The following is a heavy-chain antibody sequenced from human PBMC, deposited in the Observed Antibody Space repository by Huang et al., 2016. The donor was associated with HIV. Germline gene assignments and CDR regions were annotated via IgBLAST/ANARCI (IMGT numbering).Heavy chain of an antibody. Sequence: EVQLEEFGGRLVQPGRSLRLSCATYGFKFDDYAMHWVRQVPGGGLEGVAGISLNSGDILYADSVRGRFAISRDNAVKSLYLQMDSLRREDTALYYCVKDRRMRGSGWTFFDNWGQGTLVDVSS. CDR2: ISLNSGDI. CDR1: GFKFDDYA. V-gene: IGHV3-9*01. J-gene: IGHJ4*02. D-gene: IGHD6-19*01. CDR3: VKDRRMRGSGWTFFDN.